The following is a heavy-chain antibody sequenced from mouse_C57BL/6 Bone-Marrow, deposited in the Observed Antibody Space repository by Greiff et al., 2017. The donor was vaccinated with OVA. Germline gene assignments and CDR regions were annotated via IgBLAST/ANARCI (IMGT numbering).Heavy chain of an antibody. CDR2: INSDGGST. Sequence: EVQVVESGGGLVQPGESLKLSCESNEYEFPSHDMSWVRKTPEKRLELVAAINSDGGSTYYPDTMERRFIISRDNTKKTLYLQMSSLRSEDTALYYCARLHYYGSTYWYFDVWGTGTTVTVSS. CDR3: ARLHYYGSTYWYFDV. V-gene: IGHV5-2*01. CDR1: EYEFPSHD. D-gene: IGHD1-1*01. J-gene: IGHJ1*03.